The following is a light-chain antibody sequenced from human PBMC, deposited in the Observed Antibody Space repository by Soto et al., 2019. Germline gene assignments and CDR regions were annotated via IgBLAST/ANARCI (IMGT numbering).Light chain of an antibody. CDR2: STS. CDR1: QDIGGW. V-gene: IGKV1D-12*01. Sequence: DIQMTQSPSSVSASVGDRVTITCRASQDIGGWLVWYQQKPWKAPKLLIYSTSSLESGVPSRCRGSGSSTDFTLTISSLQTEDFAAYYCQQYDSLPYTFGGGTKVVIK. CDR3: QQYDSLPYT. J-gene: IGKJ4*01.